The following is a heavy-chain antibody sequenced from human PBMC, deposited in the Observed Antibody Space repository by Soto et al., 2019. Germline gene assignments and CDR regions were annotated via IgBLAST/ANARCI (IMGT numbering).Heavy chain of an antibody. D-gene: IGHD6-13*01. V-gene: IGHV3-23*01. CDR3: ARAHSSSWTSFDY. J-gene: IGHJ4*02. Sequence: PGGSLRLSCAASGFTFSTHAMSWVRQAPGKGLEWVSAISGSGGNTYYADSVKGRFTISRDNSENTLYLQMNSLRAEDTAVYFCARAHSSSWTSFDYWGQGTLVTVSS. CDR1: GFTFSTHA. CDR2: ISGSGGNT.